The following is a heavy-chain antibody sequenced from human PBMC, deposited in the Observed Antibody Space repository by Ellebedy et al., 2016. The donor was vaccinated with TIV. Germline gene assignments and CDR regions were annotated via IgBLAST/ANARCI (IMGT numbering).Heavy chain of an antibody. V-gene: IGHV1-18*01. CDR2: ISAYNGNT. CDR3: ARVRDEDTAMVESYYFDY. D-gene: IGHD5-18*01. J-gene: IGHJ4*02. CDR1: GYTFTSYG. Sequence: AASVKVSCKASGYTFTSYGISWVRQAPGQGLEWMGWISAYNGNTNYAQKLQGRVTMTTDTSTSTAYMELRSLRSDDTAVYYCARVRDEDTAMVESYYFDYWGQGTLVTVSS.